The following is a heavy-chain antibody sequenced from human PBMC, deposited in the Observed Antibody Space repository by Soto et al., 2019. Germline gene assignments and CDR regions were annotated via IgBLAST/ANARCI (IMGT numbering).Heavy chain of an antibody. CDR2: INPNSGGT. CDR3: ARGYDYVWGSYPIPLLFDY. CDR1: GYTFTGYY. Sequence: QVQLVQSGAEVKKPGASVKVSCKASGYTFTGYYMHWVRQAPGQGLEWMGWINPNSGGTNYAQKFQGRVTMTRDTSISTAYMELSRLRSADTAVYYCARGYDYVWGSYPIPLLFDYWCQGTLVTVSS. V-gene: IGHV1-2*02. J-gene: IGHJ4*02. D-gene: IGHD3-16*02.